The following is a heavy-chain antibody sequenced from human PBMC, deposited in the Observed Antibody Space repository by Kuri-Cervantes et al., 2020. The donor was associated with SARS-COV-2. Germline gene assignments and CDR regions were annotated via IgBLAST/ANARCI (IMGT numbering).Heavy chain of an antibody. CDR2: ISGSGGST. CDR3: ARDGLLIAVADSGARDHFDH. J-gene: IGHJ4*02. CDR1: GFTFSSYE. Sequence: GESLKISCAASGFTFSSYEMNWVRQAPGKGLEWVSAISGSGGSTYYADSVKGRFTISRDNSKNTLYLQMDRLRGEDTAVYYCARDGLLIAVADSGARDHFDHWGQGTLVTVSS. D-gene: IGHD6-13*01. V-gene: IGHV3-23*01.